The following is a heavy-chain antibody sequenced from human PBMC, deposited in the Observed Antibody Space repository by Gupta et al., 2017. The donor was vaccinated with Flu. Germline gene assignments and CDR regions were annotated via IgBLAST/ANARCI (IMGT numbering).Heavy chain of an antibody. D-gene: IGHD4-4*01. CDR3: TRLGGVTVGYNWFDP. J-gene: IGHJ5*02. Sequence: SGSYWSWIRQPPGKGPEWIGEIDHSGDTNYNPSRKSRVTMSVDTSKNQFSLNLYSVTAADTAIYYCTRLGGVTVGYNWFDPWGQGTLVTVSS. CDR2: IDHSGDT. V-gene: IGHV4-34*01. CDR1: SGSY.